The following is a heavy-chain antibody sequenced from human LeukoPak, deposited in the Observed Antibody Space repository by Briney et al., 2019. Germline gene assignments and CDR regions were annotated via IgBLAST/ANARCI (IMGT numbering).Heavy chain of an antibody. D-gene: IGHD4-17*01. V-gene: IGHV3-48*01. Sequence: GGSLRLSCAVSGFTFSSYSMNWVRQAPGKGLEWLSYISSSSSTIYYADSVKGRFTISRDNAKNSLYLQMNSLKTEDTAVYYCTTSTGTTVTRRWGQGTLVTVSS. J-gene: IGHJ4*02. CDR3: TTSTGTTVTRR. CDR1: GFTFSSYS. CDR2: ISSSSSTI.